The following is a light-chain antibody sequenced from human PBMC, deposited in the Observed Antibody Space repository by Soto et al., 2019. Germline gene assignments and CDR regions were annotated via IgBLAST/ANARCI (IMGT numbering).Light chain of an antibody. CDR2: GAS. Sequence: MVLTQSPGSLSLSPGDRAALSCRASQSVNRGYLAWYQHRPGQAPRLLIFGASTRAPGVPYRFSGNGSGTDFTLTITRLEPEDFGLYYCQQYAVSPETFGQGTKVEFK. V-gene: IGKV3-20*01. CDR1: QSVNRGY. CDR3: QQYAVSPET. J-gene: IGKJ1*01.